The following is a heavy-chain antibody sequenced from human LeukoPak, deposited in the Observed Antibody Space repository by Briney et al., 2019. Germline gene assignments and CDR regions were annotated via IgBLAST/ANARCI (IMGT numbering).Heavy chain of an antibody. V-gene: IGHV4-34*01. D-gene: IGHD6-13*01. CDR1: GGSFSGYY. J-gene: IGHJ5*02. CDR3: ARKVTEVGAAAGTSWFDP. CDR2: INHSGST. Sequence: SETLSLTCAVYGGSFSGYYWSWIRQPPGKGLEWIGEINHSGSTNYNPSLKSRVTISVDTSKNQFSLKLGSVTAADTAVYYCARKVTEVGAAAGTSWFDPWGQGTLVTVSS.